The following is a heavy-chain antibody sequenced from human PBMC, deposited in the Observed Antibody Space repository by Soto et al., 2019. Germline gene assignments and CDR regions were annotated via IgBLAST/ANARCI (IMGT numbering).Heavy chain of an antibody. CDR1: GGTFSSYA. V-gene: IGHV1-69*01. J-gene: IGHJ6*02. D-gene: IGHD3-3*01. CDR2: IIPIFGTA. CDR3: ARSPIFTIFGVVRYDYGMDV. Sequence: QVQLVQSGAEVKKPGSSVKVSCKASGGTFSSYAISWVRQAPGQGLEWMGGIIPIFGTANYAQKFQGRVTITADESTSTAYMELSSLRSEDTAVYYCARSPIFTIFGVVRYDYGMDVWGQGTTVTVSS.